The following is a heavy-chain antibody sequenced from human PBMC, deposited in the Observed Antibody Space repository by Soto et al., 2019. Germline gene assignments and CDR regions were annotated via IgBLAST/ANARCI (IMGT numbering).Heavy chain of an antibody. J-gene: IGHJ4*02. CDR3: ARRYGDAVDF. Sequence: SETLSLTCTFSGCSISSYYWSWIRQPPGKGLEWIGYIYYSGSTNYNPSLKSRVTISVDTSKNQFSLKLSSVTAADTAVYYCARRYGDAVDFWGQGTLVTVSS. V-gene: IGHV4-59*01. CDR2: IYYSGST. D-gene: IGHD4-17*01. CDR1: GCSISSYY.